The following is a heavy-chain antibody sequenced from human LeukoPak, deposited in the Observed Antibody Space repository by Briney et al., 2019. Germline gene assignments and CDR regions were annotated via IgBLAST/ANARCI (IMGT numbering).Heavy chain of an antibody. J-gene: IGHJ4*02. Sequence: GGSLRLSCAASGFTFSSYNMNWVRQAPGKGLEWVSSISSSSSYIYYADSVKGRFTISRDNSKNTLYLQMNSLRAEDTAVYYCARRAGAYSHPYDYWGQGTLVTVSS. CDR1: GFTFSSYN. CDR2: ISSSSSYI. D-gene: IGHD4/OR15-4a*01. V-gene: IGHV3-21*04. CDR3: ARRAGAYSHPYDY.